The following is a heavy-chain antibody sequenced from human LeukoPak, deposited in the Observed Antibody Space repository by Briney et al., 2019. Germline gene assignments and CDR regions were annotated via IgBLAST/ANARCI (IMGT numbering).Heavy chain of an antibody. CDR3: ARDWKDIVVVPAATAYYYMDV. Sequence: GGSLRLSCAASGFTVSSNYMSWVRQAPGKGLEWVSLIYNGGSTYYADSVKGRFTISRDNSKNTLFLQMNSLRAEDTAVYYCARDWKDIVVVPAATAYYYMDVWGKGTTVTVSS. CDR2: IYNGGST. V-gene: IGHV3-53*01. CDR1: GFTVSSNY. D-gene: IGHD2-2*01. J-gene: IGHJ6*03.